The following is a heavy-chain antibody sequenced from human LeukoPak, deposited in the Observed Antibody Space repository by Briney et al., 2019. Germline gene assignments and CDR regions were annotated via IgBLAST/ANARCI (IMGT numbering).Heavy chain of an antibody. V-gene: IGHV4-59*12. CDR3: ARRDGELVGPAFDI. J-gene: IGHJ3*02. Sequence: SETLSLTCTVSGGSISSYYWSWIRQPPGKGLEWIGYIYYSGNTNHNPSLKSRVTISMDTSKNQFSLKLSPVTAADTAVYYCARRDGELVGPAFDIWGQGTMVTVSS. CDR2: IYYSGNT. CDR1: GGSISSYY. D-gene: IGHD1-26*01.